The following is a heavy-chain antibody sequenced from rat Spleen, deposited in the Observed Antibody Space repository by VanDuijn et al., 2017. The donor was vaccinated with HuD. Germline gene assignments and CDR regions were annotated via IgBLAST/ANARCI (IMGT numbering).Heavy chain of an antibody. J-gene: IGHJ2*01. CDR3: AKNIYYSSYLYYFDY. Sequence: EVQLVGSDGGLVQPGGSLKLSCAASGFTFSDFYMAWVRQAPAKGLEWVATITSGGSNTYYPDSVKGRFTISRDNAKSTLYLQMDSLRSEDTATYYCAKNIYYSSYLYYFDYWGQGVMVTVSS. V-gene: IGHV5-25*01. CDR1: GFTFSDFY. D-gene: IGHD1-2*01. CDR2: ITSGGSNT.